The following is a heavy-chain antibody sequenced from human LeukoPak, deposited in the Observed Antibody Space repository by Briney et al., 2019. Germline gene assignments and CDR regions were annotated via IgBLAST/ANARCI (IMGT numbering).Heavy chain of an antibody. CDR2: IYYTGST. CDR1: GGSISNDNYY. V-gene: IGHV4-39*01. Sequence: SETLSLTCTVSGGSISNDNYYWGWSRQPPGEGLEWIGSIYYTGSTYYNPSLKSRVTISVDTSKNQFSLKLSSVTAADTAVYYCARRGSYFNYWGQGTLVTVSS. D-gene: IGHD1-26*01. CDR3: ARRGSYFNY. J-gene: IGHJ4*02.